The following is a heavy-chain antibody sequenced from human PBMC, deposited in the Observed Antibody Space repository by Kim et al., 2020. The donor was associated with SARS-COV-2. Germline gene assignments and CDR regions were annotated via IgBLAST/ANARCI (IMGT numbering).Heavy chain of an antibody. Sequence: SETLSLTCAVYGGSFSGYYWSWIRQPPGKGLEWIGEINHSGSTNYNPSLKSRVTISVDTSKNQFSLKLTSVTAADTAVYYCVYERMEWLSKSDDYWGQGTLVTVSS. CDR3: VYERMEWLSKSDDY. V-gene: IGHV4-34*01. CDR1: GGSFSGYY. D-gene: IGHD3-3*01. J-gene: IGHJ4*02. CDR2: INHSGST.